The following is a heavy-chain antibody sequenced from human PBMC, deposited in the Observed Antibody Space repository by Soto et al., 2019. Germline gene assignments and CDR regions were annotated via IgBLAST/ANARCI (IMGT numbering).Heavy chain of an antibody. J-gene: IGHJ4*02. CDR2: IWYDGSNK. Sequence: QVQLVESGGGVVQPGRSLRLSCAASGFTFSSYGMHWVRQAPGKGLEWVAVIWYDGSNKYYADSVKGRFTISRDNSKNTLYLQMNSLRAEDTAVYYCARDTIVPDYGEDYWGQGTLVTVSS. CDR1: GFTFSSYG. D-gene: IGHD4-17*01. CDR3: ARDTIVPDYGEDY. V-gene: IGHV3-33*01.